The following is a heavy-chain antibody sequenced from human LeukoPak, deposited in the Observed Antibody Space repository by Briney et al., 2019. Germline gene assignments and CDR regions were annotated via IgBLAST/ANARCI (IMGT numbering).Heavy chain of an antibody. J-gene: IGHJ6*02. CDR2: IRSKAYGGTT. V-gene: IGHV3-49*04. CDR1: GFTFGDYA. Sequence: PGRSLRLSCTASGFTFGDYAMSWVRQAPGKGLEWVGFIRSKAYGGTTEYAASVKGRFTISRDDSKSIPYLQMNSLKTEDTAVYYCTRGSPSYYYGMDVWGQGTTVTVSS. CDR3: TRGSPSYYYGMDV.